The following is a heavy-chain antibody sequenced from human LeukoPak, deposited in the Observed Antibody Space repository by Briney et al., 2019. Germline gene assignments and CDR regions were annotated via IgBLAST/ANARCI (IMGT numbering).Heavy chain of an antibody. CDR1: GFTFSSYA. CDR2: IYSGGST. J-gene: IGHJ5*02. Sequence: GGSVRLSCAASGFTFSSYAMSWVRQAPGKGLEWVSVIYSGGSTYYADSVKGRFTISRDNSKNTLYLQMNSLRAEDTAVYYCASSSRWVDTAMVSWGQGTLVTVSS. CDR3: ASSSRWVDTAMVS. D-gene: IGHD5-18*01. V-gene: IGHV3-53*01.